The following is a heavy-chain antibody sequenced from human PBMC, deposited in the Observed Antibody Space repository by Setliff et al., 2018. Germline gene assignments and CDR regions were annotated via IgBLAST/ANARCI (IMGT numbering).Heavy chain of an antibody. D-gene: IGHD5-18*01. V-gene: IGHV1-18*01. Sequence: GASVKVSCKAFGYTFAKYGTSWVRQAPGQGLEWMGFIYTDNGNTKYSKNFQDRVAITRDTSTSTAYVELSSLTSDDTAVYYCAREGVDTRSSTDYRYYMDVWGKGTTVTVSS. CDR3: AREGVDTRSSTDYRYYMDV. CDR2: IYTDNGNT. J-gene: IGHJ6*03. CDR1: GYTFAKYG.